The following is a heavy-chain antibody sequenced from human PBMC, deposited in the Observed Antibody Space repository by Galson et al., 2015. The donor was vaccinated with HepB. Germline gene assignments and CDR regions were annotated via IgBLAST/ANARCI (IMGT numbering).Heavy chain of an antibody. Sequence: SLRLSCAASGFSISRYWMHWVRQAPGKGLEWVAIIYHDGSNKYYGDSVKGRFTISRDNSKNTVYLQLNSLRAEDTAVYYCARSMYHYDSGGNSAGNWLDPWGQGTLVTVSS. CDR3: ARSMYHYDSGGNSAGNWLDP. CDR2: IYHDGSNK. J-gene: IGHJ5*02. V-gene: IGHV3-33*08. D-gene: IGHD3-22*01. CDR1: GFSISRYW.